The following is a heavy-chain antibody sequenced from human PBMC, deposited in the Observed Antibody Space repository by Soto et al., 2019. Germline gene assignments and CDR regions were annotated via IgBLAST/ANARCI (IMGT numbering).Heavy chain of an antibody. CDR1: GFTFSDYW. V-gene: IGHV3-74*01. CDR2: INGDGSNT. J-gene: IGHJ5*02. CDR3: VRSMTTLTIDWLDP. D-gene: IGHD4-17*01. Sequence: EVQLVESGGGLVQRGGSLRLSCAASGFTFSDYWMHWVRQAPGKGPVWLSRINGDGSNTNHAHFVKGRFTISRDNAKNTLYLQINSLRAADTAVYYCVRSMTTLTIDWLDPWGRGTQVTVSS.